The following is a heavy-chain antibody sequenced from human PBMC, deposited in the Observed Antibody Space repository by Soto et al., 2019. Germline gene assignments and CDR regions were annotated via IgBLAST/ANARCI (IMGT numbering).Heavy chain of an antibody. CDR2: INPSGVST. CDR3: ARTLKSAGTDY. J-gene: IGHJ4*02. CDR1: GYTFPDYS. V-gene: IGHV1-46*01. Sequence: ASVKVSCKASGYTFPDYSIHWVRQAPGQGLEWMGIINPSGVSTNYAQKFQGRVTVTKDTSTSTVYMEVSSLRSEDTAFYYCARTLKSAGTDYWGQGTLVTVSS. D-gene: IGHD6-13*01.